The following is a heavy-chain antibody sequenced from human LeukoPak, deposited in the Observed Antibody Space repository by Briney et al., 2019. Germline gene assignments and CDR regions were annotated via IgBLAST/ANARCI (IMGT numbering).Heavy chain of an antibody. CDR3: ARDRGGYCSGGSCSSDY. V-gene: IGHV3-21*01. CDR2: ISSSSSYI. D-gene: IGHD2-15*01. Sequence: PGGSLRLSCAASGFTFSSYSMNWVRQAPGKGLEWVSSISSSSSYIYYADSVKGRFTISRDNAKNSLYLQMNSLRAEDTAVYYCARDRGGYCSGGSCSSDYWGQGTLVTVSS. J-gene: IGHJ4*02. CDR1: GFTFSSYS.